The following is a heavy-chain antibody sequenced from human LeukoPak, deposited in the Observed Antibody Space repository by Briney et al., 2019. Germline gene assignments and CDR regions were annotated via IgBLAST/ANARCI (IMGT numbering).Heavy chain of an antibody. CDR2: SYYSGST. CDR1: GGSISSSSYY. D-gene: IGHD2-2*01. CDR3: AVCSSTSCYRWFPWFDP. V-gene: IGHV4-39*07. J-gene: IGHJ5*02. Sequence: PSETLSLTCTVSGGSISSSSYYWGWIRQPPGKGLEWIGSSYYSGSTYYNPSLKSRVTISVDTSKNQFSLKLSSVTAADTAVYYCAVCSSTSCYRWFPWFDPWGQGTLVTVSS.